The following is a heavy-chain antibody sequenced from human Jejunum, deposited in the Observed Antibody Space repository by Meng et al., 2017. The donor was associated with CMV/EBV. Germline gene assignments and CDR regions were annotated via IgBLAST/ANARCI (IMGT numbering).Heavy chain of an antibody. V-gene: IGHV1-69*05. D-gene: IGHD6-13*01. J-gene: IGHJ4*02. Sequence: SAGPITTLAVSWLRQSPGQGLEWSGTMLHIFGAAQFSQKFQGRVTVTTDESTNTAFMDLSSMRDDDTAVYYCVRGGDSHIWYYYLDFWGQGALVTVSS. CDR2: MLHIFGAA. CDR1: AGPITTLA. CDR3: VRGGDSHIWYYYLDF.